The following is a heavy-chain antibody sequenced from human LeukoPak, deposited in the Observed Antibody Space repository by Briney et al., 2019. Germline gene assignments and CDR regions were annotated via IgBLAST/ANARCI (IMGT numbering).Heavy chain of an antibody. CDR1: GYSFTSYW. J-gene: IGHJ4*02. D-gene: IGHD3-9*01. V-gene: IGHV5-51*01. Sequence: GESLKISCKGSGYSFTSYWIGWVRQMPGKGLEWMGIIYPGDSDTRYSPSFQGQVTISADKSISTAYLQWSSLKASDTAMYYCARGLRGYYDILTGHNYFDYWGQGTLVTVSS. CDR2: IYPGDSDT. CDR3: ARGLRGYYDILTGHNYFDY.